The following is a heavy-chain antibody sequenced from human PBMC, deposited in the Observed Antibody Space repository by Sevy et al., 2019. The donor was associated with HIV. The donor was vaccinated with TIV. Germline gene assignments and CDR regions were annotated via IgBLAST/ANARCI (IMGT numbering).Heavy chain of an antibody. CDR2: IKSKSDGGTV. J-gene: IGHJ5*02. Sequence: GGSLRLSCAASGFTFSDAWMGWVRQAAGKGLECVGRIKSKSDGGTVEHAAPVKGRFTISRDDSKDKLYLQMNRLKTEDTAVYFCITYPGITTTGTGGFDPWGQGTLVTVSS. CDR1: GFTFSDAW. CDR3: ITYPGITTTGTGGFDP. D-gene: IGHD6-13*01. V-gene: IGHV3-15*01.